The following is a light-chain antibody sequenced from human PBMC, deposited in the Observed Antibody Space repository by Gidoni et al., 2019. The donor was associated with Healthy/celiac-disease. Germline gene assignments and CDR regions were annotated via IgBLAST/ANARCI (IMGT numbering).Light chain of an antibody. CDR3: NSRDSSGNHF. V-gene: IGLV3-19*01. CDR1: SLRSYY. J-gene: IGLJ1*01. Sequence: SELTQDPAVSVALGQTVRITCQGDSLRSYYASWYQQKPGQAPVLVIYGKNNRPSGIPDRFSGSSSGNTASLTITGAQAEDEADYYCNSRDSSGNHFFGTGTKVTVL. CDR2: GKN.